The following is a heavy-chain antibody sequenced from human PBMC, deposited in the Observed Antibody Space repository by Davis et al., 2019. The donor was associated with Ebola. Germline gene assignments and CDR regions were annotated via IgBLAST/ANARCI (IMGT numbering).Heavy chain of an antibody. CDR2: INSDGSST. Sequence: HTGGSLRLSCAASGFTFSSYSMNWVRQAPGKGLVWVSRINSDGSSTSYADSVKGRFTISRDNAKNTLYLQMNSLRAEDTAVYYCARSVLRFLEWTSGGCYFDYWGQGTLVTVSS. CDR3: ARSVLRFLEWTSGGCYFDY. D-gene: IGHD3-3*01. V-gene: IGHV3-74*01. J-gene: IGHJ4*02. CDR1: GFTFSSYS.